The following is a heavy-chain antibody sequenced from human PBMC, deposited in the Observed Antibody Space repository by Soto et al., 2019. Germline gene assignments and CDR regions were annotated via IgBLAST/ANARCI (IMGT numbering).Heavy chain of an antibody. CDR1: GFTFSSYA. CDR2: ISGSDGST. Sequence: EVQLLESGGGLVQPGGSLRLSCAASGFTFSSYAMNWVRQAPGKGLEWVSVISGSDGSTYYADSVKGRFTISIDNSKNTLNLQMNSLRAEDTAVYYCARRSSSWYFDYWGQGTLVTVSS. CDR3: ARRSSSWYFDY. J-gene: IGHJ4*02. D-gene: IGHD6-13*01. V-gene: IGHV3-23*01.